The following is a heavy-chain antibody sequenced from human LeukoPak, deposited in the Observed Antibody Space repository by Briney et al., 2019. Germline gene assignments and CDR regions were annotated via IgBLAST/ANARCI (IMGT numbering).Heavy chain of an antibody. CDR3: ARAAPYYYDSSGYSAFDS. Sequence: GGSLRLSCAASGFTFRSYIMHWVRQAPGKGLEWVSYISSTSSTIYYADSVKGRFTISRDNAKNSLYLQMNSLRDEDTAVYYCARAAPYYYDSSGYSAFDSWGQGTMVTVSA. V-gene: IGHV3-48*02. CDR2: ISSTSSTI. D-gene: IGHD3-22*01. J-gene: IGHJ3*02. CDR1: GFTFRSYI.